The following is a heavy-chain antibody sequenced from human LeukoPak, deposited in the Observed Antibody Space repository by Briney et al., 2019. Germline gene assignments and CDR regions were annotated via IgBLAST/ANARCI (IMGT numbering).Heavy chain of an antibody. CDR1: GFTFSNYY. V-gene: IGHV3-11*04. J-gene: IGHJ3*02. CDR3: ARELPGEAFDI. Sequence: GGSLRLSCAASGFTFSNYYIHWIRQAPGKGLEWVSYISNSGSNKYYADSVKGRFSISRDNAKNSLYLQMNSLRAEDTAVYYCARELPGEAFDIWGQGTMVTVSS. D-gene: IGHD7-27*01. CDR2: ISNSGSNK.